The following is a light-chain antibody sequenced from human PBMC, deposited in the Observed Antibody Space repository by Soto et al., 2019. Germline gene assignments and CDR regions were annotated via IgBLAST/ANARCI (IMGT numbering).Light chain of an antibody. V-gene: IGKV1-5*01. CDR3: QHYNSYSEA. CDR2: AAS. Sequence: DIQMTQSPSTLSAFVGDRVTITCRASETINSWLAWYQQKPGKVPQRLIYAASSLQTGVPSRFSGSGSGTDFTLTISSLQPEDFATYYCQHYNSYSEAFGQRTKVDI. J-gene: IGKJ1*01. CDR1: ETINSW.